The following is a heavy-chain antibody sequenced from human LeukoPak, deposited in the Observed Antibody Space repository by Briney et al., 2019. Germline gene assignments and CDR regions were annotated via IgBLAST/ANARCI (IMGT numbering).Heavy chain of an antibody. J-gene: IGHJ4*02. CDR1: GGSISSYY. CDR3: ARLTEGLVPLSD. Sequence: SETLSLTCTVSGGSISSYYWSWIRQPPGKGLEWIGYIYYSGSTNYNPSLKSRVTISVDTSKNQFSLKLSSVTAADTAVYYCARLTEGLVPLSDWGQGTLVTVSS. CDR2: IYYSGST. V-gene: IGHV4-59*08. D-gene: IGHD6-19*01.